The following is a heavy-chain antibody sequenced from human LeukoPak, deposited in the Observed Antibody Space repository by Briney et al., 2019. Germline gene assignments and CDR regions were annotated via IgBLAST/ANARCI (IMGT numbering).Heavy chain of an antibody. CDR3: ARRYCSGGSCSGEDTFDP. V-gene: IGHV1-2*02. CDR1: GYTFTGYY. J-gene: IGHJ5*02. D-gene: IGHD2-15*01. Sequence: ASVKVSCKASGYTFTGYYIHWVRQAPGQGLEWMGWINPNSGGTNYAQKFQGRVTMTRDTSISTAYMELSRLRSDDTAVYYCARRYCSGGSCSGEDTFDPWGQGTLVTVSS. CDR2: INPNSGGT.